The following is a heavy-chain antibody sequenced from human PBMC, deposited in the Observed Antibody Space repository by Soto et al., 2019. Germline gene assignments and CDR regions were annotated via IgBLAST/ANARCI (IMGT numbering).Heavy chain of an antibody. V-gene: IGHV4-39*01. CDR2: SYYSGTT. Sequence: PSETPSLTCTVSGASIRVHSYYWSWIRKPPGKRLEWIGSSYYSGTTYFNPSLKSRATISVDTSKNQLHLRLTSVTAADTAIYYCTRRYNWNDIYFDPWGPGDRVP. CDR3: TRRYNWNDIYFDP. J-gene: IGHJ5*02. D-gene: IGHD1-20*01. CDR1: GASIRVHSYY.